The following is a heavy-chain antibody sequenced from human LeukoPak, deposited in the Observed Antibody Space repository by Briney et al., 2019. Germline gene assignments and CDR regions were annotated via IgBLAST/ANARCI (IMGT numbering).Heavy chain of an antibody. D-gene: IGHD2-2*01. CDR3: ARGVGGTSFAWFDP. Sequence: GEINHSGSTNYNPSLKSRVTISVDTSKNQFSLKLSSVTAADTAVYYCARGVGGTSFAWFDPWGQGTLVTVSS. J-gene: IGHJ5*02. CDR2: INHSGST. V-gene: IGHV4-34*01.